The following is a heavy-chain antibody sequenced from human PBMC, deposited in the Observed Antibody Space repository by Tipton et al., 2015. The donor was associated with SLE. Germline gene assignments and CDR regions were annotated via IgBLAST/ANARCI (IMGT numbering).Heavy chain of an antibody. CDR2: IYHSGST. V-gene: IGHV4-38-2*02. D-gene: IGHD2-15*01. CDR3: AREGLSGSPDY. J-gene: IGHJ4*02. CDR1: GYSISSGYY. Sequence: TLSLTCAVSGYSISSGYYWGWIRQPPGKGLEWIGSIYHSGSTNYNPSLKSRVTISVDTSKNQFSLKLSSVTAADTAVYYCAREGLSGSPDYWGQGTLVTVSS.